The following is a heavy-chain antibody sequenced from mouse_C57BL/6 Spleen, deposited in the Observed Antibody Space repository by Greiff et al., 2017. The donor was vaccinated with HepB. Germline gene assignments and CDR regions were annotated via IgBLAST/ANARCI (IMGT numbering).Heavy chain of an antibody. J-gene: IGHJ2*01. CDR2: INPNNGGT. CDR1: GYTFTDYN. D-gene: IGHD3-2*02. Sequence: EVKLMESGPELVKPGASVKIPCKASGYTFTDYNMDWVKQSHGKSLEWIGDINPNNGGTIYNQKFKGKATLTVDKSSSTAYMELRSLTSEDTAVYYCARRRGEIQLRPYYFDYWGQGTTLTVSS. V-gene: IGHV1-18*01. CDR3: ARRRGEIQLRPYYFDY.